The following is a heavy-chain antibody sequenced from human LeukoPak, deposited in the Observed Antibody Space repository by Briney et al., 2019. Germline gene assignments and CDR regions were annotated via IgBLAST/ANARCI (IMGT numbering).Heavy chain of an antibody. D-gene: IGHD2-2*01. J-gene: IGHJ4*02. CDR1: GGSISSSSYY. Sequence: PSETLSLTCTVSGGSISSSSYYWGWIRQPPGKGLEWIGSIYYSGSTYYNPSLKSRVTISVDTSKNQFSLKLSSVTAADTAVYYCARHWCEDIVVVPAQEIDYWGQGTLVTVSS. CDR2: IYYSGST. CDR3: ARHWCEDIVVVPAQEIDY. V-gene: IGHV4-39*01.